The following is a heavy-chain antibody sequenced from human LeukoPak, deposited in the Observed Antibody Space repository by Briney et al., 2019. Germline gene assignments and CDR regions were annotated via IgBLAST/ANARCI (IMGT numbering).Heavy chain of an antibody. J-gene: IGHJ4*02. Sequence: PSETLSLTCAVYGGSFSGYYWSWIRQPPGKGLEWIGEINHSGSTNYNPSLKSRVTISVDTSKNQFSLKLSSVTAADTAVYYCARVRRTRKYCSGGSCLVDYWGQGTLATVSS. CDR3: ARVRRTRKYCSGGSCLVDY. D-gene: IGHD2-15*01. CDR2: INHSGST. CDR1: GGSFSGYY. V-gene: IGHV4-34*01.